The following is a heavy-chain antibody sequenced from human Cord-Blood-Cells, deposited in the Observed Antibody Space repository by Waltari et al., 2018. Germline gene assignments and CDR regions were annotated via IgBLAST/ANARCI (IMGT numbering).Heavy chain of an antibody. CDR3: ARDGRYCSGGSCYYYFDY. CDR2: IIPIFGKA. D-gene: IGHD2-15*01. V-gene: IGHV1-69*01. CDR1: GGTFSSYA. J-gene: IGHJ4*02. Sequence: QVQLVQSGAEVKKPGSSVKVSCKASGGTFSSYAISWVRQAPGQGLEWMGGIIPIFGKANYAQKFQGRVTITADESTSTAYMELSSLRSEDTAVYYCARDGRYCSGGSCYYYFDYWGQGTLVTVSS.